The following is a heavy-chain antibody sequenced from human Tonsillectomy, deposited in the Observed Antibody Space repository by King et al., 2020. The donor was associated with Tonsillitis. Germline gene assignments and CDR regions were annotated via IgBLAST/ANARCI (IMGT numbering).Heavy chain of an antibody. CDR2: ISASGAYL. CDR3: AKAPSRLTTSSFDH. Sequence: VQLVESGGGLIQPGRSLRLSCAASGFRFGDSAMHWVRQILGKGLEWVSGISASGAYLGYADSVKGRFTVSRDNAENSLYLQMNSLTAEDTALYYCAKAPSRLTTSSFDHWGQGTLVTVSA. V-gene: IGHV3-9*01. CDR1: GFRFGDSA. J-gene: IGHJ4*02. D-gene: IGHD4-11*01.